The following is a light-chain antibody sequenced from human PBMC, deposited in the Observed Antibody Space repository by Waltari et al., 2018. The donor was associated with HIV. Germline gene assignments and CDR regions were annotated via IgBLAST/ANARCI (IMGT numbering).Light chain of an antibody. CDR3: QSYDSSNQV. J-gene: IGLJ2*01. V-gene: IGLV6-57*01. CDR2: EDN. CDR1: SGSLASNY. Sequence: NFMLTQPHSVSESPGKTVTISCTRSSGSLASNYVQRYQQRPGSSPTTVIYEDNQRPSGVPDRFSGSIDSSSNSAPLTISGLKTEDEADYYCQSYDSSNQVFGGGTKLTVL.